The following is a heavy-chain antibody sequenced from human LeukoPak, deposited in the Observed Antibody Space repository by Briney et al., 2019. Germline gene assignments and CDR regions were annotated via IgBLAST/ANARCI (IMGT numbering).Heavy chain of an antibody. CDR3: ARVLVKSIAAAGTKRWFDP. Sequence: ASVKVSCKVSGYTLTELSMHWVRQAPGKGLEWMGGFDPEDGETIYAQKFQGRVTMTEDTSTDTAYMELSSLRSDDTAVYYCARVLVKSIAAAGTKRWFDPWGQGTVVTVSS. V-gene: IGHV1-24*01. J-gene: IGHJ5*02. CDR2: FDPEDGET. CDR1: GYTLTELS. D-gene: IGHD6-13*01.